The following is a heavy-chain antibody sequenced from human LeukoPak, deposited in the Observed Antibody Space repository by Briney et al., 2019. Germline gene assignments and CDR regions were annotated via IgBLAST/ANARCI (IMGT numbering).Heavy chain of an antibody. J-gene: IGHJ4*02. CDR3: ARSLGISSIDY. CDR1: GGSFSGYY. D-gene: IGHD1-26*01. V-gene: IGHV4-34*01. Sequence: SETLSLTCAVYGGSFSGYYWSWIRQPPGRGLEWIGEINHSGSTNYNPSLKSRVTISVDTSKSQFSLKLSSVTAADTAVYYCARSLGISSIDYWGQGTLVTVSS. CDR2: INHSGST.